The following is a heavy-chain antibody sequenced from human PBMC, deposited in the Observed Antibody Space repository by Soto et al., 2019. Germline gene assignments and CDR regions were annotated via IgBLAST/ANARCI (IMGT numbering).Heavy chain of an antibody. CDR3: ARDTAMAGGFDY. CDR2: IWYDGSNK. J-gene: IGHJ4*02. V-gene: IGHV3-33*01. Sequence: QVQLVESGGGVVQPGRSLRLSCAASGFTFSSYGMHWVRQASGKGLEWVAVIWYDGSNKYYADSVKGRFTISRDNSKNTLYLQMNSLRAEDTAVYYCARDTAMAGGFDYWGQGTLVTVSS. CDR1: GFTFSSYG. D-gene: IGHD5-18*01.